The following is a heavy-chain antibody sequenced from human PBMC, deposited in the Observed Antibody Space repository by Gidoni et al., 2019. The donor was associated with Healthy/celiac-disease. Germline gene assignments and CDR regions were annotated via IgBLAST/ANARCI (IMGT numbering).Heavy chain of an antibody. CDR2: IRSKAYGGTT. CDR1: GLPFGDYA. CDR3: TGARPFWSGYYPHWFDP. Sequence: ELQLVESGGGLVKPGRSLRPSCTASGLPFGDYAMRWFRREPGKRLGWVGLIRSKAYGGTTEYAASVKGRFTISRDDSKSIAYLQMNSLKTEDTAVYYCTGARPFWSGYYPHWFDPWGQGTLVTVSS. J-gene: IGHJ5*02. V-gene: IGHV3-49*05. D-gene: IGHD3-3*01.